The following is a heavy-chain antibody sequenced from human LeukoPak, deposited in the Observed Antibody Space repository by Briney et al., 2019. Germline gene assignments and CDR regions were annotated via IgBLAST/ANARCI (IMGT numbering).Heavy chain of an antibody. CDR2: ISWDGGST. Sequence: HPGGSLRLSCAASGFTFDDYTMHWVRQAPGKGLEWVSLISWDGGSTYYADSVKGRFTISRDNSKNSLYLQMNSLRTEDTALYYCAKDIHDYSNYIGAFDIWGQGTMVTVSS. J-gene: IGHJ3*02. V-gene: IGHV3-43*01. CDR3: AKDIHDYSNYIGAFDI. D-gene: IGHD4-11*01. CDR1: GFTFDDYT.